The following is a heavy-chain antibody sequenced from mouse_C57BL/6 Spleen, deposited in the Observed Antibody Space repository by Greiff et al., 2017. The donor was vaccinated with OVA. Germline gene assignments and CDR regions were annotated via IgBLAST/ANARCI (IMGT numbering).Heavy chain of an antibody. CDR2: IYPSDSET. D-gene: IGHD2-4*01. J-gene: IGHJ4*01. Sequence: QVQLQQPGAELVRPGSSVKLSCKASGYTFTSYWMDWVKQRPGQGLEWIGNIYPSDSETHYNQKFKDKATLTVNKSSSTAYMQLSSLTSEHSAVYYCAISGGGDYDDAMDYWGQGTSVTVSS. V-gene: IGHV1-61*01. CDR3: AISGGGDYDDAMDY. CDR1: GYTFTSYW.